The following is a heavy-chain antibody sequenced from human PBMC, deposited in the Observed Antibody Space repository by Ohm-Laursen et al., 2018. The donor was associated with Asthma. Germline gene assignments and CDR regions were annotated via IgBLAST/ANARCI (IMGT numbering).Heavy chain of an antibody. CDR2: IIPIFGIA. Sequence: SVKVSCKASGGTFSSYAISWVRQAPGQGLEWMGGIIPIFGIANYAQKFQGRVTITADKSTSTAYMELSSLRSEDTAVYYCASTLYCTGGVCYNKDYYYYGMDVWGQGTTVTVSS. V-gene: IGHV1-69*10. CDR3: ASTLYCTGGVCYNKDYYYYGMDV. D-gene: IGHD2-8*02. J-gene: IGHJ6*02. CDR1: GGTFSSYA.